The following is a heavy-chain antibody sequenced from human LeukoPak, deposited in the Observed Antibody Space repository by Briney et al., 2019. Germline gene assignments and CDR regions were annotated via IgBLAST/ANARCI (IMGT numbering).Heavy chain of an antibody. CDR3: AYSDGYSYCYSDY. CDR2: VKLKRGGT. Sequence: GALVKASCTASGYTFTASYMPWVRQAPGQGLKWKGWVKLKRGGTNYTQKFHGRVTMTMDTSISTSYMELSRLISYVTAVYYGAYSDGYSYCYSDYWGQGTLVTVSS. V-gene: IGHV1-2*02. CDR1: GYTFTASY. J-gene: IGHJ4*02. D-gene: IGHD5-18*01.